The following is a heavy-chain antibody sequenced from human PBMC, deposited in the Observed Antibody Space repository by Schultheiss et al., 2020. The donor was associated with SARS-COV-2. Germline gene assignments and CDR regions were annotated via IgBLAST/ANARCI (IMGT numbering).Heavy chain of an antibody. CDR1: GFTFSSYA. V-gene: IGHV3-23*01. CDR2: ISGSGGST. J-gene: IGHJ6*02. Sequence: GGSLRLSCAASGFTFSSYAMSWVRQAPGKGLEWVSAISGSGGSTYYADSVKGRFTISRDNSKNTLYLQMNSLRAEDTAVYYCARSMIEYYSYAMDVWGQGTTVTVSS. D-gene: IGHD2-21*01. CDR3: ARSMIEYYSYAMDV.